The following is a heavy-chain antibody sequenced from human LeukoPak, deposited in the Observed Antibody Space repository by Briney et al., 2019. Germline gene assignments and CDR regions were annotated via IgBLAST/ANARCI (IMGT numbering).Heavy chain of an antibody. Sequence: ASVKVSCKPSGYTLPGNYRHRGRQAPGQGLEWMGWISPNSGAINYLQKFQGRITVTRDTSISTAYMELSSLRSDDVAAYCCARFGKASSDFWGQGTLVTVSS. CDR2: ISPNSGAI. CDR3: ARFGKASSDF. D-gene: IGHD3-10*01. CDR1: GYTLPGNY. J-gene: IGHJ4*02. V-gene: IGHV1-2*02.